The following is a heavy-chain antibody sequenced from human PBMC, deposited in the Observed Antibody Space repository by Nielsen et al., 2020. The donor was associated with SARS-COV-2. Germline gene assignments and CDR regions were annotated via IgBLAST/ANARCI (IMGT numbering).Heavy chain of an antibody. CDR1: GGSFSDYH. CDR3: ARWPKDYYDSSGYYPAAFDI. CDR2: ISRSGGT. D-gene: IGHD3-22*01. V-gene: IGHV4-34*01. Sequence: SETLSLTCAVYGGSFSDYHWTWIRQPPGKGLEWIGEISRSGGTNYNPSLQSRVTISEDTSKNQFSLQLHSVTAADTAVYYCARWPKDYYDSSGYYPAAFDIWGQGTMVTVSS. J-gene: IGHJ3*02.